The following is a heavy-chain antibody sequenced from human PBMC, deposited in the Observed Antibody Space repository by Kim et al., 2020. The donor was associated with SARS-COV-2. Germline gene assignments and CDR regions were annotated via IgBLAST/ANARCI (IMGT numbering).Heavy chain of an antibody. CDR2: ISSSSSYT. CDR3: ARVSITMVRGVIKGFDY. J-gene: IGHJ4*02. V-gene: IGHV3-11*05. D-gene: IGHD3-10*01. CDR1: GFTFSDYY. Sequence: GGSLRLSCAASGFTFSDYYMSWIRQAPGKGLEWVSYISSSSSYTNYADSVKGRFTISRDNAKNSLYLQMNSLRAEDTAVYYCARVSITMVRGVIKGFDYWGQGTLVTVSS.